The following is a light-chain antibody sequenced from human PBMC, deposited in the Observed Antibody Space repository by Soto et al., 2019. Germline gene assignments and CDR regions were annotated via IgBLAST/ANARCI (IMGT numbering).Light chain of an antibody. CDR3: QSYDSSIVV. Sequence: NFMLTQPHSVSESPGKTVTISCTRSSGSVASNYVQWYQQRPGSSPTTVIYEDYQRPSGVPDRFSGSIDSSSNSASLTISGLKTEDEADYYCQSYDSSIVVFGGGTKLTVL. J-gene: IGLJ2*01. V-gene: IGLV6-57*01. CDR1: SGSVASNY. CDR2: EDY.